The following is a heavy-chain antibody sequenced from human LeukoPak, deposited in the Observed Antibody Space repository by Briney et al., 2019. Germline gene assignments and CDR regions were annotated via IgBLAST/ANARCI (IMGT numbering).Heavy chain of an antibody. V-gene: IGHV3-30*02. CDR1: GFTFSIYG. Sequence: PGGSLRLSCAASGFTFSIYGMHWVRQAPGKGLEWVAFIRYDGSNKYYADPVKGRFTISRGNSKNTLYLQMNSLRAEDTAVYYCAKDAYYYDSSGYQGDYWGQGTLVTVSS. CDR3: AKDAYYYDSSGYQGDY. J-gene: IGHJ4*02. D-gene: IGHD3-22*01. CDR2: IRYDGSNK.